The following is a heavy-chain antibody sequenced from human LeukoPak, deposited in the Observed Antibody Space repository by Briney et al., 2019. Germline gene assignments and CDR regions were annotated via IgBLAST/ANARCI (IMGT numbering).Heavy chain of an antibody. CDR1: GGSIKGSF. V-gene: IGHV4-59*01. CDR2: IDYSGST. CDR3: ARCGAGEWGATNY. Sequence: SETLSLTCTVSGGSIKGSFWNWIRQPPGKGLEWIGYIDYSGSTNYNPSLRSRVTISIDTSQNQFSMQLTSVTAADTAVYYCARCGAGEWGATNYWGQGTLVTVSS. D-gene: IGHD1-26*01. J-gene: IGHJ4*02.